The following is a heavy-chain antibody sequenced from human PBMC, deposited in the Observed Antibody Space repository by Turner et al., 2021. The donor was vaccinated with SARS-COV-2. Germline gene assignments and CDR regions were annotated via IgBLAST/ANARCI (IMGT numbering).Heavy chain of an antibody. CDR3: ASYYYDSSGYHYAFDY. CDR1: GVSITSGDYS. V-gene: IGHV4-31*03. J-gene: IGHJ4*02. Sequence: QVQLQESGPGLVKPSQTLSLTCNVSGVSITSGDYSWSWIRQPPGKGLEWIGYIYNGRSTYYNSSLQSRVSISVDTSKNQVSLTLTSVTAADTAVYYCASYYYDSSGYHYAFDYWGQGTLVTVSS. D-gene: IGHD3-22*01. CDR2: IYNGRST.